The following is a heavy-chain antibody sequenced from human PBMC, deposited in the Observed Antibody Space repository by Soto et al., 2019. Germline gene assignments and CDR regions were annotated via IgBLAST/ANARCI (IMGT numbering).Heavy chain of an antibody. J-gene: IGHJ6*02. Sequence: DVQLVESGGGVVQPGGSLRLSCAASGLSFNIYWMHWVRQVPGKGLVWLARINSDGSHTIYVDSVKGRFTISRDSAKNTVFLQMDSLRDEDTGVYYCAGGMAGLDVWGQGTTVTVSS. V-gene: IGHV3-74*01. CDR3: AGGMAGLDV. CDR1: GLSFNIYW. CDR2: INSDGSHT.